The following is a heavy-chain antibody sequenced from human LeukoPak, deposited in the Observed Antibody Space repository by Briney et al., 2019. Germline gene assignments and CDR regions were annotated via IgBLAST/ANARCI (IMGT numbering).Heavy chain of an antibody. CDR1: GFTFSGFS. J-gene: IGHJ4*02. CDR2: ISSSSSTI. V-gene: IGHV3-48*01. Sequence: PGGSLRLSCAASGFTFSGFSMNWVRQAPGKGLEWVSYISSSSSTIYYADSVKGRFTISRDNAKNSLYLQMNSLRAEDTAVYYCARERGYSYGYSDYWGQGTLVTVS. CDR3: ARERGYSYGYSDY. D-gene: IGHD5-18*01.